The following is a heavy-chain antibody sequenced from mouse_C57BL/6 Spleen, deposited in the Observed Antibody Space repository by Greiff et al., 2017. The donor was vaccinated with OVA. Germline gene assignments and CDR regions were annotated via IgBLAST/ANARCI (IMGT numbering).Heavy chain of an antibody. CDR1: GYTFTSYW. J-gene: IGHJ2*01. V-gene: IGHV1-69*01. CDR2: IDPSDSYT. D-gene: IGHD4-1*01. Sequence: QVQLQQPGAELVMPGASVKLSCKASGYTFTSYWMHWVKQRPGQGLEWIGEIDPSDSYTNYNQKFKGKSTLTVDKSSSTAYMKRSSLTSEDSAVYYCARKEETVTVVDYWGQGTTLTVSS. CDR3: ARKEETVTVVDY.